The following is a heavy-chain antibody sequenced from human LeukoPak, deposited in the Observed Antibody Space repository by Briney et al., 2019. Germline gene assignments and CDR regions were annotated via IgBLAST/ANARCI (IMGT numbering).Heavy chain of an antibody. Sequence: GGSLRLSCAVCGFTFSSYAMHWVRQAPGRGPVWVAIISHDGSNKYYADSVKGRFTISGDNSKNRLYLQINSLRAEETAVYYCATDPDSSGYYYPIFDYWGQGTLVTVSS. CDR1: GFTFSSYA. CDR2: ISHDGSNK. V-gene: IGHV3-30-3*01. J-gene: IGHJ4*02. D-gene: IGHD3-22*01. CDR3: ATDPDSSGYYYPIFDY.